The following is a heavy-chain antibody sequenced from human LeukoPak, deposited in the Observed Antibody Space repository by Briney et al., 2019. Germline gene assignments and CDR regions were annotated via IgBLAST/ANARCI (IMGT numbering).Heavy chain of an antibody. CDR1: GFTFSNYG. V-gene: IGHV3-30*18. Sequence: GGSLRLSCAASGFTFSNYGMHWVRQAPGKGLEWVAVISYDGSNKYHADSVKGRFTISRDNSKNTLYLQMNSLRAEDTAVYYCAKSTGFWSGYCDYWGQGTLVTVSS. CDR3: AKSTGFWSGYCDY. CDR2: ISYDGSNK. J-gene: IGHJ4*02. D-gene: IGHD3-3*01.